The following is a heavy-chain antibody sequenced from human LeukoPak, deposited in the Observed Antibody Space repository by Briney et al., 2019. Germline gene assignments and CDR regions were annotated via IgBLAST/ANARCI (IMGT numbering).Heavy chain of an antibody. J-gene: IGHJ4*02. CDR1: GFTFSRYA. Sequence: GGSLRLSCAASGFTFSRYAITWVGQGQGKGLEWVSAIRSYGDRTYYANSVTGRFTISRDNSKDTVYLQINGLRVEDTAVYYCAREQSGTRGWYTVDYWGQGTLVTVSS. D-gene: IGHD6-19*01. CDR2: IRSYGDRT. V-gene: IGHV3-23*01. CDR3: AREQSGTRGWYTVDY.